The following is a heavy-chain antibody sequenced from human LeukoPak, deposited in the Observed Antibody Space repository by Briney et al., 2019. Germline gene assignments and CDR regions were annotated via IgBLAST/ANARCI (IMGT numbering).Heavy chain of an antibody. Sequence: PSETLSLTCTVSGGSIRSYYRSWIRQPAGKGLEWIGRIYTSGSTNYNPSLKSRVTMSVDTSKNQFSLKLSSVTAADTAVYYCASWSSSWGLFVYWGQGTLVTVSS. D-gene: IGHD6-13*01. J-gene: IGHJ4*02. CDR3: ASWSSSWGLFVY. CDR2: IYTSGST. V-gene: IGHV4-4*07. CDR1: GGSIRSYY.